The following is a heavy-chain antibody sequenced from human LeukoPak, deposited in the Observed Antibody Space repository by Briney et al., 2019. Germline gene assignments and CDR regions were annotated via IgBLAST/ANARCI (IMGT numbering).Heavy chain of an antibody. CDR3: ARDQTPRRSGSYYKGKNYYYMDV. D-gene: IGHD3-10*01. CDR1: GFTFSSYW. J-gene: IGHJ6*03. Sequence: GGSLRLSCAASGFTFSSYWMNWVRQAPGKGLEWVSSISSSSSYIYYADSVKGRFTISRDNAKNSLYLQMNSLRAEDTAVYYCARDQTPRRSGSYYKGKNYYYMDVWGKGTTVTISS. V-gene: IGHV3-21*01. CDR2: ISSSSSYI.